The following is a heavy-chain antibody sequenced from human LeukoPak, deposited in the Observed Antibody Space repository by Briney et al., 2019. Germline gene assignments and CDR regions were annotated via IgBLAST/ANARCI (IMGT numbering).Heavy chain of an antibody. V-gene: IGHV4-39*01. Sequence: SETLSLTCTVSGGSISSYFWSWIRQPPGKGLEWIGSIYYSGSTSYNPSLKSRVTISVDTSKNQFSLKLSSVTAADTAVYYCARGVTLIVVVIHDWYFDLWGRGTVFTVSS. D-gene: IGHD3-22*01. CDR1: GGSISSYF. CDR2: IYYSGST. CDR3: ARGVTLIVVVIHDWYFDL. J-gene: IGHJ2*01.